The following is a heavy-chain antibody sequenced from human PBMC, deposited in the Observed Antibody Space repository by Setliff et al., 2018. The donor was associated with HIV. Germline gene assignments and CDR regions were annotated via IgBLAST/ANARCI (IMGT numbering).Heavy chain of an antibody. V-gene: IGHV4-39*01. D-gene: IGHD2-2*01. Sequence: SETPSLTCTVSGDSISRRIYYWGWIRQPPGKGLEWIGNFYYSGSSHYNLSLKSRVTISVDTSKNQFSLKLISVSAADTAVYYCAKLLPAADMAREIDSWGQGTLVTVSS. CDR1: GDSISRRIYY. CDR2: FYYSGSS. J-gene: IGHJ4*02. CDR3: AKLLPAADMAREIDS.